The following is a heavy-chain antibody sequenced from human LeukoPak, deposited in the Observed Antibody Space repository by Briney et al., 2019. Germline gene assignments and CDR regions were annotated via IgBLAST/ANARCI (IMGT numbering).Heavy chain of an antibody. CDR2: INPNSGGT. J-gene: IGHJ4*02. CDR1: GYTFTGYY. CDR3: ARAESYYGSGSYYY. V-gene: IGHV1-2*02. D-gene: IGHD3-10*01. Sequence: GASVKVSCKASGYTFTGYYMHWVRQAPGQGLEWMGWINPNSGGTNYAQKFQGGVTMTRDTSISTAYMELSRLRSDDTAVYYCARAESYYGSGSYYYWGQGTLVTVSS.